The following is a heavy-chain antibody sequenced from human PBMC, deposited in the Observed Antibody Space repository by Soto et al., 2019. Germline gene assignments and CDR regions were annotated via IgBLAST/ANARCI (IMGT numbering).Heavy chain of an antibody. V-gene: IGHV4-31*03. CDR2: IYYSGST. J-gene: IGHJ6*02. Sequence: QVQLQESGPGLVKPSQILSLTCTVSGGSISSGSYYWSWIRQLPGKGLEWIGYIYYSGSTYYNPSLKSRVTISVDTSKNQFSLKLNSVTAADTAVYYCATRTDYYYGSGSLGGMDVWGQGTTVTVSS. D-gene: IGHD3-10*01. CDR3: ATRTDYYYGSGSLGGMDV. CDR1: GGSISSGSYY.